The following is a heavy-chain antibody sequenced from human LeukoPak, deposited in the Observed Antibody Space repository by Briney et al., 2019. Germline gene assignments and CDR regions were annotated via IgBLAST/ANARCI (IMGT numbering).Heavy chain of an antibody. CDR1: GYTFTSYG. CDR2: ISAYNGNT. J-gene: IGHJ4*02. CDR3: ARSHLAYCGGDCYSPLFY. V-gene: IGHV1-18*01. Sequence: GASVKVSCKASGYTFTSYGISWVRQAPGQGLEWMGWISAYNGNTNYAQKLQGRVTMTTDTSTSTAYMELRSLRSEDTAVYYCARSHLAYCGGDCYSPLFYWGQGTLVTVSS. D-gene: IGHD2-21*02.